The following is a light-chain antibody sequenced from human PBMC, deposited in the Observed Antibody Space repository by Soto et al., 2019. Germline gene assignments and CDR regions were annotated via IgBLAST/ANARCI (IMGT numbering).Light chain of an antibody. CDR2: DAS. J-gene: IGKJ4*02. Sequence: DIQMTQSPSSLSASVGDRVTITCQASQDIKNYLNWYQQKPGKAPNLLIYDASNLKTGIPSKFSRSGAWTQFTITISSLQPEDIATYYCQHYGHLPPHSFGGGTKVEIK. CDR3: QHYGHLPPHS. CDR1: QDIKNY. V-gene: IGKV1-33*01.